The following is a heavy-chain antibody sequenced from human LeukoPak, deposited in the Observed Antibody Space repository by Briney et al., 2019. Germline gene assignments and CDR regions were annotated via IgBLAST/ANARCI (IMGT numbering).Heavy chain of an antibody. D-gene: IGHD3-10*01. CDR3: AKENLAMVLYYYMDV. J-gene: IGHJ6*03. CDR1: EFTFSNYA. V-gene: IGHV3-23*01. Sequence: PGGSLRLSCAASEFTFSNYAMSWVRQARGKGREWVSSISGSFANTYNTYYADSVKGRFTISKHNSKNSLYLQMNSLRTEDTALYYCAKENLAMVLYYYMDVWGKGTTVTVSS. CDR2: ISGSFANTYNT.